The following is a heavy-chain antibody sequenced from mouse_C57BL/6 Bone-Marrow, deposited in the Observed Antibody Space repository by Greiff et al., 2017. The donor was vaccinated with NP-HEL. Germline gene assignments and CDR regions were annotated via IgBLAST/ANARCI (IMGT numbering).Heavy chain of an antibody. J-gene: IGHJ2*01. Sequence: QVQLQQPGAELVMPGASVKLSCKASGYTFTSYWMHWVKQRPGQGLEWIGEIDPSDSYTNYNQKFKGKSTLTVDKSSSTAYMQLSSLTSEDSAVYYCARQDYGSYFDYWGQGTTLTVSS. CDR2: IDPSDSYT. D-gene: IGHD1-1*01. CDR3: ARQDYGSYFDY. CDR1: GYTFTSYW. V-gene: IGHV1-69*01.